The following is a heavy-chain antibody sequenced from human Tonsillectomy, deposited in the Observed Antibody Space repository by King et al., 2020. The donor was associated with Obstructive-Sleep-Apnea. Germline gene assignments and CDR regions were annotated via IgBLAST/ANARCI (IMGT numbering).Heavy chain of an antibody. CDR3: ARHLLRGGGAFDI. D-gene: IGHD4-17*01. CDR2: IYYSGST. CDR1: GGSISSSSYY. J-gene: IGHJ3*02. V-gene: IGHV4-39*01. Sequence: QLQESGPGLVKPSETLSLTCTVSGGSISSSSYYWGWIRQPPGKGLEWIGSIYYSGSTYYNPSLKSRVTISVDTSKNQFSLKLSSVTAADTAVYYCARHLLRGGGAFDIWGQGTMVTVSS.